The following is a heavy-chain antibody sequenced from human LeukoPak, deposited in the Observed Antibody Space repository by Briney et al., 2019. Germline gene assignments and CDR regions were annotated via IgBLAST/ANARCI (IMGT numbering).Heavy chain of an antibody. J-gene: IGHJ3*02. D-gene: IGHD3-22*01. CDR1: GYTYTSYG. CDR3: ARAWGTMIVVVAFDI. V-gene: IGHV1-18*01. CDR2: ISAYNGNT. Sequence: ASVKVSCKASGYTYTSYGISWVRQAPGQGLEWMGWISAYNGNTNYAQKLQGRATMTTDTSTSTAYMELRSLRSDDTAVYYCARAWGTMIVVVAFDIWGQGTMVTVSS.